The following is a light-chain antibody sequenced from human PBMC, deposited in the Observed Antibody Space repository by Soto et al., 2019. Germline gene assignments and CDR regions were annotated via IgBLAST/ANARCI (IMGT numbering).Light chain of an antibody. V-gene: IGLV2-14*01. CDR2: EVS. J-gene: IGLJ2*01. Sequence: QSALTQPASVSGSPGQSITISCTGTSSDVGGYNYVSWYQQHPGKAPRLMIYEVSNRPSGISNRFSGSKSGSTASLTISGLQAEDEGEYCCSSSTSNTTLVIFGGGTQLTVL. CDR3: SSSTSNTTLVI. CDR1: SSDVGGYNY.